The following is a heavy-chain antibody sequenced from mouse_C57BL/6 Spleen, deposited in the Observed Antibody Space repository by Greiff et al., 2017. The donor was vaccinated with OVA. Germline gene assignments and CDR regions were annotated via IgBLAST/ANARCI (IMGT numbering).Heavy chain of an antibody. CDR1: GFTFSDYG. D-gene: IGHD5-1*01. V-gene: IGHV5-17*01. Sequence: EVHLVESGGGLVKPGGSLKLSCAASGFTFSDYGMHWVRQAPETGLEWVAYISSGSSTIYYADTVKGRLTISRDNAKNTRFLQMTSLRSEDTAMYYCAREPIDYWGQGTTLTVSS. CDR3: AREPIDY. CDR2: ISSGSSTI. J-gene: IGHJ2*01.